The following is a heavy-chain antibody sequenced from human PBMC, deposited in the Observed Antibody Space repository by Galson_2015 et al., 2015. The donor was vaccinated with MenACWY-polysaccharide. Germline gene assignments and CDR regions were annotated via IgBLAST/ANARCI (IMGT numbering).Heavy chain of an antibody. CDR1: GFTFGISA. V-gene: IGHV3-23*01. J-gene: IGHJ4*02. Sequence: SLRLSCAASGFTFGISALSWVRQAPGKGLEWVSSIGGSVPNTYYADSVKGRFIISRDNSKNTLYLQMDSLRVEDTALYYCAKGGWFDFWGQGTLVTVSP. CDR3: AKGGWFDF. CDR2: IGGSVPNT. D-gene: IGHD6-19*01.